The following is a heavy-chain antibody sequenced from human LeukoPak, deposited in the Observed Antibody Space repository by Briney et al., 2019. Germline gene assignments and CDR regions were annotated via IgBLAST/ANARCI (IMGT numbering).Heavy chain of an antibody. CDR2: IYYSGST. CDR3: ARGFVGVKYGMDV. CDR1: GGSISSGGYY. Sequence: SETLSLTCTVSGGSISSGGYYWSWIRQHPGKGLEWIGYIYYSGSTYYNPSLKSRVTISVDTSKNQSSLKLSSVTAADTAVYYCARGFVGVKYGMDVWGQGTTVTVSS. D-gene: IGHD4/OR15-4a*01. J-gene: IGHJ6*02. V-gene: IGHV4-31*03.